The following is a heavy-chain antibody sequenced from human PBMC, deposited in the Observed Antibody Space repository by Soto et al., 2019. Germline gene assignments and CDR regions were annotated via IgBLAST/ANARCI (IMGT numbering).Heavy chain of an antibody. CDR3: ARDIEPCIAAAGTSY. Sequence: EVQLVESGGGLVKPGGSLRLSCAASGFTFSSYSMNWVRQAPGKGLEWVSSISSSSSYIYYADSVKGRFTISIDNAKNSLYLQMNSLRAEDTAVYYCARDIEPCIAAAGTSYWGQGTLVTVSS. V-gene: IGHV3-21*01. J-gene: IGHJ4*02. CDR1: GFTFSSYS. CDR2: ISSSSSYI. D-gene: IGHD6-13*01.